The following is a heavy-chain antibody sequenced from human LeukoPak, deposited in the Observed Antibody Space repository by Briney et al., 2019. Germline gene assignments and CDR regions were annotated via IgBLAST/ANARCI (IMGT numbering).Heavy chain of an antibody. CDR3: ARVYSSGYYYSLPILPFDY. D-gene: IGHD3-22*01. CDR1: GFTFSSYS. Sequence: PGGSLRLSCAASGFTFSSYSMNWVRQAPGKGLEWVSSISSSSSYIYYADSVKGRFTISRDNAKNSLYLQMNSLRAEDTAVYYCARVYSSGYYYSLPILPFDYWGQGTLVTVSS. CDR2: ISSSSSYI. V-gene: IGHV3-21*01. J-gene: IGHJ4*02.